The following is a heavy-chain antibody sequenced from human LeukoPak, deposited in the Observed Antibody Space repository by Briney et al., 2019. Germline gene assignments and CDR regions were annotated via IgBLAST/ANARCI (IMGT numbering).Heavy chain of an antibody. CDR1: GYTFTGYY. D-gene: IGHD3-10*01. Sequence: ASVKVSCKASGYTFTGYYMHWVRQAPGQGLEWMGWINPNSGGTNYARKFQGRVTMTRDTSICTAYMELSRLRSDDTAVYYCARLTGVTITMVRGVIRDGMDVWGQGTTVTVSS. CDR3: ARLTGVTITMVRGVIRDGMDV. J-gene: IGHJ6*02. CDR2: INPNSGGT. V-gene: IGHV1-2*02.